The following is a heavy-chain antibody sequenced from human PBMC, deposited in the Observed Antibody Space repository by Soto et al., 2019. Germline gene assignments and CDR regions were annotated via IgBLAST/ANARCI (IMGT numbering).Heavy chain of an antibody. CDR3: ARERGVLLWFGELQYFDY. CDR1: GGSFSGYY. Sequence: SETLSLTCAVYGGSFSGYYWSWIRQPPGKGLEWIGEINHSGSTNYNPSLKSRVTISVDTSKNQFSLKLSSVTAADTAVYYCARERGVLLWFGELQYFDYWGQGTLVTVS. J-gene: IGHJ4*02. D-gene: IGHD3-10*01. V-gene: IGHV4-34*01. CDR2: INHSGST.